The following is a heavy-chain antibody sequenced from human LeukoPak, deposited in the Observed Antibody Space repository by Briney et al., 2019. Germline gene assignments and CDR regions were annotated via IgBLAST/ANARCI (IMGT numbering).Heavy chain of an antibody. J-gene: IGHJ4*02. D-gene: IGHD6-6*01. V-gene: IGHV4-34*01. CDR1: GGSFSGYY. CDR3: AGWIAARPGDY. Sequence: SETLSLTCAVYGGSFSGYYWSWIRQPPGKGLEWIGEINHSGSTNYNPSLKSRVTISVDTSKNQFSLKLSSVTAADTAVYYCAGWIAARPGDYWGQGTLVTVSS. CDR2: INHSGST.